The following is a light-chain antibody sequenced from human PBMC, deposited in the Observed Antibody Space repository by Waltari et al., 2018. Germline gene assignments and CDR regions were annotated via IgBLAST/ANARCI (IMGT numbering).Light chain of an antibody. CDR3: QQYGSSVMYT. CDR2: GAF. CDR1: QSLTKRY. J-gene: IGKJ2*01. V-gene: IGKV3-20*01. Sequence: VLTQSPDSLSLSPGERATLSCRASQSLTKRYLAWYQQKPGQAPRLLIYGAFSRAAGIPDRFSGSGSGTDFTLTISRLEPEDFAVYYCQQYGSSVMYTFGQGTMLEIK.